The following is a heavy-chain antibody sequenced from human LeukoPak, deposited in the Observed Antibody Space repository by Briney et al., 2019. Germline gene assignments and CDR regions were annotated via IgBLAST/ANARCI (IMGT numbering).Heavy chain of an antibody. Sequence: SETLSLTCAVYGGSFSGYYWSWIRQPPGKGLEWIGEINHSGSTNYNPSLKSRVTISVDTSKNQFSLKLSSVTAADTAVYYCARGNYYGSGSYYNNRPHFDYWGQGTLVTVSS. V-gene: IGHV4-34*01. CDR1: GGSFSGYY. CDR2: INHSGST. D-gene: IGHD3-10*01. J-gene: IGHJ4*02. CDR3: ARGNYYGSGSYYNNRPHFDY.